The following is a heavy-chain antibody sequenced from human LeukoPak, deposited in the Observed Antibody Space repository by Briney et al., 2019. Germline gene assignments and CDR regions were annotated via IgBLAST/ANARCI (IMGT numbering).Heavy chain of an antibody. CDR1: GGSISSYY. CDR3: ARVYSGYDLPGSLANYYFDY. Sequence: MTSETLSLTCTVSGGSISSYYWSWIRQPAGKGLERIGRFYSGGGTDYNPSLKSRVTMSVDTSKNQFSLKLSSVTAADTAVYYCARVYSGYDLPGSLANYYFDYWGQGTLVTVSS. V-gene: IGHV4-4*07. CDR2: FYSGGGT. J-gene: IGHJ4*02. D-gene: IGHD5-12*01.